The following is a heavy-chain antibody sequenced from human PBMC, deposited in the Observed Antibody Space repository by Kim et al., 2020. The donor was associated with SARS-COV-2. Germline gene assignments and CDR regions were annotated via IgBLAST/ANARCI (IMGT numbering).Heavy chain of an antibody. J-gene: IGHJ4*02. Sequence: PSLKSRVTISVDTSKNQFSLKLSSVTAADTAVYYCARHEAPDSSGYTTDYWGQGTLVTVSS. D-gene: IGHD3-22*01. V-gene: IGHV4-30-2*03. CDR3: ARHEAPDSSGYTTDY.